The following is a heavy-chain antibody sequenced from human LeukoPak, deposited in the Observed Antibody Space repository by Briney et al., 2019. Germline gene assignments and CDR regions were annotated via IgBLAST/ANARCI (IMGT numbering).Heavy chain of an antibody. CDR1: GGSISSYY. Sequence: SETLSLTCTVSGGSISSYYWSWIRQPPGKGLEWIGYIYYSGSTNYNPSLKSRVTISVDTSKNQFSLKLSSVTAADTAVYYCATTRREDGSGCFDYWGQGTLVTVSS. CDR3: ATTRREDGSGCFDY. CDR2: IYYSGST. J-gene: IGHJ4*02. D-gene: IGHD3-10*01. V-gene: IGHV4-59*08.